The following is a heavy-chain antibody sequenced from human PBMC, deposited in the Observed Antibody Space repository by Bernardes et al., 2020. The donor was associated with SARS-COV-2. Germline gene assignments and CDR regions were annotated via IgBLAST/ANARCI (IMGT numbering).Heavy chain of an antibody. Sequence: GGSLRLSCVGSGFTFSSYSMNWVRQAPGKGLEWVSSISLSSRYIHHADSVRGRFTTSRDNAKNSLYLQMNSLRAEDTAVYYCARDRGDGDYTWGQGTRVTVSS. D-gene: IGHD4-17*01. V-gene: IGHV3-21*01. CDR1: GFTFSSYS. CDR2: ISLSSRYI. CDR3: ARDRGDGDYT. J-gene: IGHJ5*02.